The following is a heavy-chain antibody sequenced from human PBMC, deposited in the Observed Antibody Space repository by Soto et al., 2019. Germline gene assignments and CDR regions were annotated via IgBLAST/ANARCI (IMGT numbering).Heavy chain of an antibody. V-gene: IGHV4-39*01. CDR3: ASLVERYCCGGSCPFMDV. CDR2: IYYSGST. CDR1: GVAISSSSYY. J-gene: IGHJ6*02. D-gene: IGHD2-15*01. Sequence: SETLSRTCTVSGVAISSSSYYWGWIRQPPWNGLEWIWSIYYSGSTYYNPSLKSRVTISVDTSKNQFSLKLSSVTAADTAVYYCASLVERYCCGGSCPFMDVWGQGTTVTVSS.